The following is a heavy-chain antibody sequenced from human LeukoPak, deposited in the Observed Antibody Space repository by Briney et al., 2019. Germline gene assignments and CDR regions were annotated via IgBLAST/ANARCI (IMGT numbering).Heavy chain of an antibody. J-gene: IGHJ3*02. D-gene: IGHD1-26*01. CDR3: ARDRSGSYIDAFDI. Sequence: ASVKVSCKASGYTLTDYYMHWVRQAPGQGLEWMGWINPNSGDTNYAQKFQGRVNMTRDTSISTAYMELSSLRSDDTAVYYCARDRSGSYIDAFDIWGQGTMVAVSS. CDR1: GYTLTDYY. CDR2: INPNSGDT. V-gene: IGHV1-2*02.